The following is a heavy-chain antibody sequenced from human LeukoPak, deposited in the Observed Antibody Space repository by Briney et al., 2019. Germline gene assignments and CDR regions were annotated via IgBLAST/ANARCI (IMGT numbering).Heavy chain of an antibody. V-gene: IGHV3-21*01. D-gene: IGHD6-13*01. CDR1: GFTFSSYS. J-gene: IGHJ4*02. Sequence: GGSLRLSCAASGFTFSSYSMNWVRQAPGKGLEWVSSISSSSSSYIYYADSVKGRFTISRDNAKNSLYLHMNSLRAEDTAVYYCAKFIAAPFYFDYWGQGTLVTVSS. CDR2: ISSSSSSYI. CDR3: AKFIAAPFYFDY.